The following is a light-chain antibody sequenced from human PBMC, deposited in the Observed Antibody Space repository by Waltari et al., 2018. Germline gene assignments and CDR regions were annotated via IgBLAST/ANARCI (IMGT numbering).Light chain of an antibody. Sequence: EIVLTQSPGTLSLSPGERATLSCRASQSVRSSYLAWYLQKPGQAPRLLIYGASSRATAIPDRFSGSGSGTDFTLTISRLEPDDYAVYYCQQYGTLITFGQGTRLEIK. V-gene: IGKV3-20*01. J-gene: IGKJ5*01. CDR3: QQYGTLIT. CDR2: GAS. CDR1: QSVRSSY.